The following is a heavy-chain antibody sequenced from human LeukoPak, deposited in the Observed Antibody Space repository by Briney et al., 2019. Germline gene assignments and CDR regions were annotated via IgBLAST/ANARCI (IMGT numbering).Heavy chain of an antibody. D-gene: IGHD2-15*01. J-gene: IGHJ4*02. CDR3: APYCSGGSCYWY. CDR2: ISVSGGST. Sequence: GGSLRLSCVASGLTFSSYAMSWVRQAPGKGLEWVSTISVSGGSTYYADSVKGRFTISRDNSKNTLYLQMNGLRAEDTAVYYCAPYCSGGSCYWYWGQGTLVTVSS. V-gene: IGHV3-23*01. CDR1: GLTFSSYA.